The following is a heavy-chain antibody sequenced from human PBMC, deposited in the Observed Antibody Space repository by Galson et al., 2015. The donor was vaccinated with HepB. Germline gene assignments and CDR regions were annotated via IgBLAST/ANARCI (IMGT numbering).Heavy chain of an antibody. CDR2: ISAYNGNT. D-gene: IGHD3-10*01. CDR1: GYTFTSYG. V-gene: IGHV1-18*01. J-gene: IGHJ4*02. Sequence: SVKVSCKASGYTFTSYGISWVRQAPGQGLEWMGWISAYNGNTNYAQKLQGRVTMTTDTSTSTAYMELRSLRSEDTAVYYCARDRGLNGSGSYPYWGQGTLVTVSS. CDR3: ARDRGLNGSGSYPY.